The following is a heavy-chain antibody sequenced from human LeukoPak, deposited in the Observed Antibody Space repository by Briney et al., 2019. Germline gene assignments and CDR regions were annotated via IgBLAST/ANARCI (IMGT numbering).Heavy chain of an antibody. CDR3: AELGITMIGGV. CDR2: ISSSGSTI. Sequence: GGSLRLSCAASGFTFSSYQMNRVRQAPGKGLEWVSYISSSGSTIYYADSVKGRFTISRDNAKNSLYLQMNSLRAEDTAVYYCAELGITMIGGVWGKGTTVTISS. CDR1: GFTFSSYQ. V-gene: IGHV3-48*03. D-gene: IGHD3-10*02. J-gene: IGHJ6*04.